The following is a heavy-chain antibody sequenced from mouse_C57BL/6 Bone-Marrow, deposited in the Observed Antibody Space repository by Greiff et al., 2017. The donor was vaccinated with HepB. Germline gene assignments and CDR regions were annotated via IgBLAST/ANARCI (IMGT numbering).Heavy chain of an antibody. V-gene: IGHV1-54*01. J-gene: IGHJ2*01. Sequence: VKLMESGAELVRPGTSVKVSCKASGYAFTNYLIEWVKQRPGQGLEWIGVINPGSGGTKYNEKFKGKATLTADKSSSTAYMQLSSLTSEDSAVYFCATGGGYYFDYWGQGTTLTVSS. CDR1: GYAFTNYL. CDR2: INPGSGGT. CDR3: ATGGGYYFDY.